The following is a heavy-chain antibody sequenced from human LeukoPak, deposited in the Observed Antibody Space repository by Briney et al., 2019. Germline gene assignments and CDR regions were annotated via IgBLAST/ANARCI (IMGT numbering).Heavy chain of an antibody. D-gene: IGHD4-17*01. CDR2: ISYIGST. V-gene: IGHV4-59*11. J-gene: IGHJ3*02. Sequence: PSETLSLTCAVSGDSFSSHYWTWIRQPPGKGLEWIGYISYIGSTNYNPSLKSRVTISIDTSKNEFSLKLTSVTAADTAVYYSARDLVTVTKGFDIWGQGTMVTVSS. CDR3: ARDLVTVTKGFDI. CDR1: GDSFSSHY.